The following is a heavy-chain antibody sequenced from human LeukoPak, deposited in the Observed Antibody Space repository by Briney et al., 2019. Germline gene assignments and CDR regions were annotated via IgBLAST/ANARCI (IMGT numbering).Heavy chain of an antibody. CDR3: ARDHALWSNCFDY. V-gene: IGHV1-18*01. CDR2: ISARNGNT. J-gene: IGHJ4*02. D-gene: IGHD2-21*01. CDR1: GYSFTDYG. Sequence: ASVTLSCKPSGYSFTDYGITWVRQAPGQGLEWMGWISARNGNTNFSQRFQGRVTMTTDTSTSTAYMELRGLTSDDTAVYYCARDHALWSNCFDYWGQGTLVTVSS.